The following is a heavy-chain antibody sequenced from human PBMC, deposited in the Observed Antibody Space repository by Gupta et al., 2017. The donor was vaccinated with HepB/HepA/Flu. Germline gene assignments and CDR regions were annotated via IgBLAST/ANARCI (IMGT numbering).Heavy chain of an antibody. CDR2: IYYSGST. CDR1: GGSISSYY. V-gene: IGHV4-59*01. Sequence: QVQLQESGPGLVKPSETLSLTCTVSGGSISSYYWSWIRQPPGKGLEWIGYIYYSGSTNYNPSLKSRVTISVDTSKNQFSLKLSSVTAADTAVYYCARGVDIVAGNNWFDPWGQGTLVTVSS. J-gene: IGHJ5*02. D-gene: IGHD5-12*01. CDR3: ARGVDIVAGNNWFDP.